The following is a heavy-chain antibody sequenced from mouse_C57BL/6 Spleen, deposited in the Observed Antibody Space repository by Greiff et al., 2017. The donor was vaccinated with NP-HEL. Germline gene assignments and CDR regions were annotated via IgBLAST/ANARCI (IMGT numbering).Heavy chain of an antibody. CDR3: ARDGGLRWFAY. CDR1: GFTFSSYA. D-gene: IGHD2-4*01. CDR2: ISDGGSYT. J-gene: IGHJ3*01. V-gene: IGHV5-4*01. Sequence: DVMLVESGGGLVKPGGSLKLSCAASGFTFSSYAMSWVRQTPEKRLEWVATISDGGSYTYYPDNVKGRFTISRDNAKNNLYLQMSHLKSEDTAMYYCARDGGLRWFAYWGQGTLVTVSA.